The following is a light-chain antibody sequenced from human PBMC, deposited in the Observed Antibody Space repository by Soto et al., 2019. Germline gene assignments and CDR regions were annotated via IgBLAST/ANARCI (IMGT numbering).Light chain of an antibody. Sequence: EIVMRQSPATLSVSPGERATLSFRASQSVSSNLAWYQQKPGQAPRLLIYGASTRATGIPARFSGGGSGTEFTLTISSLQSEDFAVYYCQQYGSSPQTFGQGTKVDIK. J-gene: IGKJ1*01. CDR2: GAS. CDR1: QSVSSN. CDR3: QQYGSSPQT. V-gene: IGKV3-15*01.